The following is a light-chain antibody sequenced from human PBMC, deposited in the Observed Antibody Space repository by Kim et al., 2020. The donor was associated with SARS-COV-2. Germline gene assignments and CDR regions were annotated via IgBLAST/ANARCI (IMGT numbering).Light chain of an antibody. V-gene: IGLV3-19*01. CDR2: GKD. CDR3: NSRDSSGLHRV. CDR1: SLRSYY. J-gene: IGLJ3*02. Sequence: ALGQRVRITCQGDSLRSYYANWYQQKPGQAPVLVIYGKDNRPSGVPDRFSGSSSGDPASLTITGAQAEDEADYYCNSRDSSGLHRVFGGGTQLTVL.